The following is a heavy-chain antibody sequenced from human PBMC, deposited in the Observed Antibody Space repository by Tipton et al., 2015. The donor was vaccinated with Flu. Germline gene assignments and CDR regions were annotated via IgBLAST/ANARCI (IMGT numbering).Heavy chain of an antibody. Sequence: TLSLTCAVSGDSISSDYHWGWVRQFPGKGLEWIGTVSRSGSTIYDPSLSSRVTISIDRSKNQFSLNLKSVTAADMAVYYCARRDYSNYVSDPKSWFDPWGQGTLVAVSS. CDR2: VSRSGST. V-gene: IGHV4-38-2*01. CDR3: ARRDYSNYVSDPKSWFDP. J-gene: IGHJ5*02. D-gene: IGHD4-11*01. CDR1: GDSISSDYH.